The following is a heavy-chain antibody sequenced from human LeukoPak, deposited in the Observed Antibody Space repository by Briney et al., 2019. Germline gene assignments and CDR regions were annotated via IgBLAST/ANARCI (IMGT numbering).Heavy chain of an antibody. V-gene: IGHV3-74*01. Sequence: GRSLRLSCAASGFTFSSYWMHWVRQAPGKGLVWVSRINSDGSSTSYADSVKGRFTISRDNAKNTLYLQMNSLRAEDTAVYYCAKGRMGATPYYFDYWGQGTLVTVSS. CDR1: GFTFSSYW. CDR3: AKGRMGATPYYFDY. J-gene: IGHJ4*02. CDR2: INSDGSST. D-gene: IGHD1-26*01.